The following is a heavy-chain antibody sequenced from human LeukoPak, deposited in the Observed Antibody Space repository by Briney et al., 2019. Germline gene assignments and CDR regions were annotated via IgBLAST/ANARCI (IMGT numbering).Heavy chain of an antibody. CDR1: GFTFSTYA. V-gene: IGHV3-23*01. CDR3: AKGAGAEAFVT. D-gene: IGHD6-19*01. Sequence: GGSLRLSCTASGFTFSTYAMSWVRQAPGKGLEWVSAISSSGGSTYYADSVKGRFTISRDDSKNTLHLQMNSLRAEDTAVYYCAKGAGAEAFVTWGQGTMVTVSS. J-gene: IGHJ3*02. CDR2: ISSSGGST.